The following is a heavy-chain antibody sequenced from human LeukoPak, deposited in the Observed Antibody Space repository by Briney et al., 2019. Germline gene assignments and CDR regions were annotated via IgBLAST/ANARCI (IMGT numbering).Heavy chain of an antibody. CDR2: IYYSGST. Sequence: SETLSLTCTVSGDSISSSSSYWGWIRQPPGEGLEWIGSIYYSGSTYYNTSLKSRVTISVDTSKNQFSLKLSSVTAADTAVYYCARGPPRYFGWLPVYYFDYWGQGTLVTVSS. CDR1: GDSISSSSSY. CDR3: ARGPPRYFGWLPVYYFDY. D-gene: IGHD3-9*01. J-gene: IGHJ4*02. V-gene: IGHV4-39*07.